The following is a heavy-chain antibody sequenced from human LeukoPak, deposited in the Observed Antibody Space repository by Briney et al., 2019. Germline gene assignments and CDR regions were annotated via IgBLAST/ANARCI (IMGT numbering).Heavy chain of an antibody. V-gene: IGHV4-61*02. CDR3: ARLSSTWYQDWYFDL. Sequence: SSETLSLTCTVSGGSISSGSYYWSWIRQPAGKGLEWIGRIFTSGSTKYNPSLKSRVTMSVDTSKNQFSLKLNSVTAADTAVYYCARLSSTWYQDWYFDLWGRGTLVTVSS. J-gene: IGHJ2*01. CDR1: GGSISSGSYY. D-gene: IGHD6-13*01. CDR2: IFTSGST.